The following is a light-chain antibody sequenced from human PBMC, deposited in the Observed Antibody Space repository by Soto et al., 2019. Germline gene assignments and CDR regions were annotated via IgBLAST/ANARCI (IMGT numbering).Light chain of an antibody. CDR1: QTTSSW. V-gene: IGKV1-5*03. CDR2: KAS. Sequence: DIQMTQSPSCLSGSVGDRVTITCRASQTTSSWLAWYQQKPGTAPKLLIYKASTLKSGVPSRFSGSGSGTEFTLTISSLQPDDFATYYCQHYNSYSEAFGQGTKVDIK. J-gene: IGKJ1*01. CDR3: QHYNSYSEA.